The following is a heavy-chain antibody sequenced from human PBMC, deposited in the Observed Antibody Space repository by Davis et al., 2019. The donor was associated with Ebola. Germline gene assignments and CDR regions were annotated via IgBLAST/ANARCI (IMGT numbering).Heavy chain of an antibody. CDR3: ARRNLTIFGVVIIAYDAFDI. CDR2: ISGSGDST. J-gene: IGHJ3*02. D-gene: IGHD3-3*01. V-gene: IGHV3-23*01. CDR1: GFTFSSYA. Sequence: GESLKISCAASGFTFSSYAMSWVRQAPGKGLEWVSAISGSGDSTYYADSVKGRFTISRDNSKNTLYLQMNSLRAEDTAVYYCARRNLTIFGVVIIAYDAFDIWGQGTMVTVSS.